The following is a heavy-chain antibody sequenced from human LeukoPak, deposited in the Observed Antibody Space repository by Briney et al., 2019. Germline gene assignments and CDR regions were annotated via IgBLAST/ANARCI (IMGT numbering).Heavy chain of an antibody. V-gene: IGHV3-15*01. J-gene: IGHJ4*02. CDR3: STGTTIFGVLKGSIYFDY. D-gene: IGHD3-3*01. CDR2: IKSNADGGTA. Sequence: GGSLRLSCAASGFTVSSNYMSWVRQAPGKGLEWVGRIKSNADGGTADYSAPVQGRFTISRDDSTNTLYLQMSSLKTEDTAVYYCSTGTTIFGVLKGSIYFDYWGQGTLVTVSS. CDR1: GFTVSSNY.